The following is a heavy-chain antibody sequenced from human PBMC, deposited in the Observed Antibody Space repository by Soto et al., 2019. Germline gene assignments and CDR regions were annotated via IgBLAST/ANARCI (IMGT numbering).Heavy chain of an antibody. D-gene: IGHD2-15*01. CDR3: ARGRILYYLMDV. Sequence: GASVKVSCKVSGYTLTELSMHWVRQAPGKGLEWMGGFDPEDGETIYAQNFQGRVSITRDTPATTVYMELSSLRSEDTAVYYCARGRILYYLMDVWGQGTMVTGSS. J-gene: IGHJ6*02. CDR1: GYTLTELS. V-gene: IGHV1-24*01. CDR2: FDPEDGET.